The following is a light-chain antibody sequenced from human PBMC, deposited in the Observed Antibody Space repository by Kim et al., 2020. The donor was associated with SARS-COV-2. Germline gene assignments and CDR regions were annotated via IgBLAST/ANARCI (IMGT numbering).Light chain of an antibody. Sequence: SYELTQPPSASVSPGQTASIPCSGDKLGEKYVSXHQQKPGQSPVLVIFQDTKRPSGIPSRFSGSNSGNTATLTISGTQAMDEADYYCQAWDSSTVVFGGG. V-gene: IGLV3-1*01. CDR2: QDT. J-gene: IGLJ3*02. CDR3: QAWDSSTVV. CDR1: KLGEKY.